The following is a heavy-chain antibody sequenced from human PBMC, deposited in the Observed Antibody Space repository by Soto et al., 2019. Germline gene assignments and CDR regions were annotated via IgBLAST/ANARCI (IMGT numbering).Heavy chain of an antibody. Sequence: PSETLSLTCTVSGGSISSSSYYWGWIRHPPGKGLEWIGSIYYSGSTYYNPSLKSRVTISVDTSKNQFSLKLSSVTAADTAVYYCARHFGRGDIVVVPAAIGWFGEDTSDYWGQGTLVTAPQ. CDR1: GGSISSSSYY. D-gene: IGHD2-2*02. CDR3: ARHFGRGDIVVVPAAIGWFGEDTSDY. J-gene: IGHJ4*02. CDR2: IYYSGST. V-gene: IGHV4-39*01.